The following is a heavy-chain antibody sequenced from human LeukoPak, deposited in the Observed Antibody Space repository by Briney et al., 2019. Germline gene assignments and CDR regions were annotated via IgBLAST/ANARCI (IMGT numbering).Heavy chain of an antibody. V-gene: IGHV4-59*01. J-gene: IGHJ4*02. CDR2: IYYSGST. CDR1: GGSISSYY. Sequence: PSETLSLTCTVSGGSISSYYWRWIRQPPGKGLEWIGYIYYSGSTNYNPSLKSRVAISVDTSKNQFSLKLSSVTAADTAVYYCARRTGYYNGFDYWGQGTLVTVSS. D-gene: IGHD3-9*01. CDR3: ARRTGYYNGFDY.